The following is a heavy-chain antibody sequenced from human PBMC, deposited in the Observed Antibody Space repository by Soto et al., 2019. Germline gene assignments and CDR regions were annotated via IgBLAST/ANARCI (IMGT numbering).Heavy chain of an antibody. CDR1: GGSIISRGSMSGRSFY. V-gene: IGHV4-39*01. CDR3: ASHRTFWPFDY. Sequence: QLQLQESGPGLVKPSETLSLTCTVSGGSIISRGSMSGRSFYWGWMRQPPGKGLEWIASISYSDGSFYNSSLKSRLTISVDTSKNQFSLSLRSVTAADTAVYYCASHRTFWPFDYWGQGTVVTVSS. D-gene: IGHD2-2*01. CDR2: ISYSDGS. J-gene: IGHJ4*02.